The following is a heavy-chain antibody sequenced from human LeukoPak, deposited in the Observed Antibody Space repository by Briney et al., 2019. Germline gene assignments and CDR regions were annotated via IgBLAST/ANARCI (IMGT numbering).Heavy chain of an antibody. D-gene: IGHD4-17*01. CDR3: ARDPNGDYIGAFDM. J-gene: IGHJ3*02. CDR1: GFTFSSYA. Sequence: GGSLRLSCAASGFTFSSYAMSWVRQAPARGLEWVSSLRGDGETFYAESVKGRFTLSRDNSKDTLFLQMNSLRAEDTAVYYCARDPNGDYIGAFDMWGPGTMVTVSS. CDR2: LRGDGET. V-gene: IGHV3-23*01.